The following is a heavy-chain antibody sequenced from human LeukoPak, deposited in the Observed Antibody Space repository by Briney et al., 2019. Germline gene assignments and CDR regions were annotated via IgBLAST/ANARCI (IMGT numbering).Heavy chain of an antibody. J-gene: IGHJ4*02. CDR1: GGSFSGYY. CDR3: ASDYGANRPFDY. Sequence: SETLSLTCAVYGGSFSGYYWSWIRQPPGKGLEWIGEINHSGSTNYNPYLKSRLTISVDTSKNQFSLKLSSVTAADTAVYYCASDYGANRPFDYWGQGTLVTVSS. D-gene: IGHD4-23*01. CDR2: INHSGST. V-gene: IGHV4-34*01.